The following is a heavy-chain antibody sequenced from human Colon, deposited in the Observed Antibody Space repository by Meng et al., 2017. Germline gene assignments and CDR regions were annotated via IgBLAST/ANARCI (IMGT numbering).Heavy chain of an antibody. Sequence: GGSLRLSCAASGFTVSSYYMTWVRQAPGMGLQWVSIIYSGGSIYYADSVKGRFTISRDNSKNTLYLQMNSLRAEDTAVYYCARNSGSYPYYFDYWGQGALVT. J-gene: IGHJ4*02. CDR3: ARNSGSYPYYFDY. V-gene: IGHV3-53*01. CDR2: IYSGGSI. CDR1: GFTVSSYY. D-gene: IGHD1-26*01.